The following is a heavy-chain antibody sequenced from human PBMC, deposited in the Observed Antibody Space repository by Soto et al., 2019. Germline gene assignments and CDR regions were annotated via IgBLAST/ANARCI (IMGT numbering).Heavy chain of an antibody. V-gene: IGHV3-30-3*01. D-gene: IGHD5-12*01. J-gene: IGHJ4*02. CDR2: ISYDGSNK. Sequence: GGSLRLSCAASGFTFSSYAMHWVRQAPGKGLEWVAVISYDGSNKYYADSVKGRFTISRDNSKNTLYLQMNSLRAEDTAVYYCARGRAGYSGYDGGIFDYWGQGTLVTVSS. CDR3: ARGRAGYSGYDGGIFDY. CDR1: GFTFSSYA.